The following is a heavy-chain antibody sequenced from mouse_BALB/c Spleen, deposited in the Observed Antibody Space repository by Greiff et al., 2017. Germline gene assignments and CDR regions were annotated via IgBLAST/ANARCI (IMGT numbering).Heavy chain of an antibody. J-gene: IGHJ3*01. V-gene: IGHV3-2*02. Sequence: EVKLLESGPGLVKPSQSLSLTCTVTGYSITSDYAWNWIRQFPGNKLEWMGYISYSGSTSYNPSLKSRISITRDTSKNQFFLQLNSVTTEDTATYYCARASLGTVHGGFAYWGQGTLVTVSA. CDR3: ARASLGTVHGGFAY. D-gene: IGHD1-1*01. CDR2: ISYSGST. CDR1: GYSITSDYA.